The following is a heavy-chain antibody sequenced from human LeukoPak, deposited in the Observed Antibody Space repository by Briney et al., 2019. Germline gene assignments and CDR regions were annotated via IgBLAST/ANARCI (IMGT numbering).Heavy chain of an antibody. Sequence: PGGSLRLSCAASGFTFSSYAMSWVRQAPGKGLEWVSVISGNGGSTYYADSVKGRFTISRDNSKNTLYSQMNSLRVEDTAVYYCAKPGTTLYYYYGMDVWGQGTAVTVSS. V-gene: IGHV3-23*01. CDR3: AKPGTTLYYYYGMDV. J-gene: IGHJ6*02. CDR2: ISGNGGST. CDR1: GFTFSSYA. D-gene: IGHD1-1*01.